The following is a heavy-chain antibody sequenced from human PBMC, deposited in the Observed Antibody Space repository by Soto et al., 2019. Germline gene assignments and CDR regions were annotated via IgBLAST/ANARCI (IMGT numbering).Heavy chain of an antibody. CDR3: ERAGAYRYYGSGSSWDYYYYGMDV. V-gene: IGHV4-4*02. D-gene: IGHD3-10*01. J-gene: IGHJ6*02. Sequence: PSETLSLTCAVSGGSINTDYWWSWVRQPPGKGLEWILEINHSGSTNYNPSLKSRVTISVDTSKNQFSLKLSSVTAADTAVYYCERAGAYRYYGSGSSWDYYYYGMDVWGQGTTVTVSS. CDR1: GGSINTDYW. CDR2: INHSGST.